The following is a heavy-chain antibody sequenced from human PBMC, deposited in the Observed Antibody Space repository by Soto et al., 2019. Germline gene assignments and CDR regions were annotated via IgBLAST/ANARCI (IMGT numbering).Heavy chain of an antibody. CDR1: GFTFNYYA. V-gene: IGHV3-30-3*01. J-gene: IGHJ4*02. CDR2: ISYAGSNK. CDR3: ARTPETGGYYHYFDY. D-gene: IGHD3-22*01. Sequence: QVQLVESGGGVVQPGRSLRLSCAASGFTFNYYAMHWVRQAPGKGLEWVALISYAGSNKYYADSVKGRFTISRDNSENTLSLQMNSLGVEDTAVYYCARTPETGGYYHYFDYWGRGTLVTVSS.